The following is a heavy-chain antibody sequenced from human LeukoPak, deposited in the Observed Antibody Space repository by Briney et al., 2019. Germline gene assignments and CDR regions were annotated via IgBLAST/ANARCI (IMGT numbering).Heavy chain of an antibody. D-gene: IGHD3-22*01. CDR3: ARGRGVYYYDSSGLYAFDI. J-gene: IGHJ3*02. Sequence: SETLSLTCAVYGGSFSGYYWSWIHQPPGKGLEWIGEINHSGSTNYNPSLKSRVTISVDTSKNQFSLKLSSVTAADTAVYYCARGRGVYYYDSSGLYAFDIWGQGTMVTVSS. CDR2: INHSGST. CDR1: GGSFSGYY. V-gene: IGHV4-34*01.